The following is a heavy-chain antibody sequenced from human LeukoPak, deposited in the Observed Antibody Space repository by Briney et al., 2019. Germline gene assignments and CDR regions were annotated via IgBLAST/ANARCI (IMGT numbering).Heavy chain of an antibody. J-gene: IGHJ6*02. Sequence: ASVKVSCKVSGYTLTELSMHWGRQAPGKGLEWMGGFDPEDGETIYAQKFQGRVTMTEDTSTDTAYMELSSLRSEDTAVYYCATFGRITMVRGVIQPLDVWGQGTTVTVSS. CDR1: GYTLTELS. V-gene: IGHV1-24*01. D-gene: IGHD3-10*01. CDR3: ATFGRITMVRGVIQPLDV. CDR2: FDPEDGET.